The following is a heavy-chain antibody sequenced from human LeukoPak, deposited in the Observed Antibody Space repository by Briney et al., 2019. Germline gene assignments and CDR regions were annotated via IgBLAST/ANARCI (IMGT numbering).Heavy chain of an antibody. Sequence: GRSLRLSCAASGCTFDDYAMHWVRQAPGKGLEWVSGISWNSGSIGYADSVKGRFTISRDNAKNSLYLQMNSLRAEDTALYYCARDDPGPRAFDYWGQGALVIVS. D-gene: IGHD3-10*01. CDR1: GCTFDDYA. V-gene: IGHV3-9*01. CDR3: ARDDPGPRAFDY. J-gene: IGHJ4*02. CDR2: ISWNSGSI.